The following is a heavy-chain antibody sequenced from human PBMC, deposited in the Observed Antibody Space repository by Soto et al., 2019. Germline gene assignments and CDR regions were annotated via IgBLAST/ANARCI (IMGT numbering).Heavy chain of an antibody. CDR1: GGSVNYFSVY. D-gene: IGHD3-10*01. Sequence: SESLSLTCTVSGGSVNYFSVYWSWVRQPPGKGLEWIGYIYYSGSADYNPSLGSRVTISLDTSKNQFSLKLSSVTTADTAVYYCARGVGLGYYYYHMDLWGRGTTVTVSS. CDR3: ARGVGLGYYYYHMDL. CDR2: IYYSGSA. V-gene: IGHV4-61*01. J-gene: IGHJ6*02.